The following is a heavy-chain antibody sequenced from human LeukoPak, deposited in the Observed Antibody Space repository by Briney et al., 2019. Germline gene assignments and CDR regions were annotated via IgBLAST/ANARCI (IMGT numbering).Heavy chain of an antibody. J-gene: IGHJ4*02. CDR3: AKASAMIVVVSKHFDY. CDR1: GFAFSSYW. V-gene: IGHV3-23*01. Sequence: GGSLRLSCAASGFAFSSYWMSWVRQAPGKGLEWVSAISGSGGSTYYADSVKGRFTISRDNSKNTLYLQMNSLRAEDTAVYYCAKASAMIVVVSKHFDYWGQGTLVTVSS. CDR2: ISGSGGST. D-gene: IGHD3-22*01.